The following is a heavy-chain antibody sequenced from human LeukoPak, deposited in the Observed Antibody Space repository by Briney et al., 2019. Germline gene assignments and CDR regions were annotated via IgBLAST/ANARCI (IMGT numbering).Heavy chain of an antibody. CDR2: ITQDAGDT. CDR3: VAGGGDF. Sequence: GVSLRLSCAASGFTFSNYWMNWVRQAPGKGLEWLAFITQDAGDTSYVDSVKGRFTISRYDAKNSVYLQMNSLRAEDTALYYCVAGGGDFWGQGTLVPLPS. J-gene: IGHJ4*02. D-gene: IGHD3-16*01. V-gene: IGHV3-7*01. CDR1: GFTFSNYW.